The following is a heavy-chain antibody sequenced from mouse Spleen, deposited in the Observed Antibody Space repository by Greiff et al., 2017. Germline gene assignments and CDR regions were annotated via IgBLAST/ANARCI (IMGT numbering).Heavy chain of an antibody. Sequence: EVKVVESGGGLVKPGGSLKLSCAASGFTFSDYGMHWVRQAPEKGLEWVAYISSGSSTIYYADTVKGRFTISRDNAKNTLFLQMTSLRSEDTAMYYCAKGGPYGNYDWFAYWGQGTLVTVSA. V-gene: IGHV5-17*01. D-gene: IGHD2-1*01. CDR2: ISSGSSTI. CDR3: AKGGPYGNYDWFAY. J-gene: IGHJ3*01. CDR1: GFTFSDYG.